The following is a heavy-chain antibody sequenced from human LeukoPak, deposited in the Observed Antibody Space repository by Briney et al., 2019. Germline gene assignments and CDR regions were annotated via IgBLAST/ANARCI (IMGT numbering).Heavy chain of an antibody. CDR2: INPNSGNT. J-gene: IGHJ4*02. CDR1: GYTFTGYY. Sequence: ASVKVSCKASGYTFTGYYMHWVRQAPGQGLEWMGWINPNSGNTGYAQKFQGRVTITRNTSISTAYMELSSLRSEDTAVYYCARGYYGSGSYTYDYWGQGTLVTVSS. D-gene: IGHD3-10*01. CDR3: ARGYYGSGSYTYDY. V-gene: IGHV1-8*03.